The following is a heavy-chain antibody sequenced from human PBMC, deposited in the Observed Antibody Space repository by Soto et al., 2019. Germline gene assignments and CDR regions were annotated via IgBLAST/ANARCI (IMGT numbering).Heavy chain of an antibody. Sequence: QVQLVESGGGLVKPGGSLRLSCAASGFTFSDHYMSWIRQAPGKGLEWVSYISSSSSYTDYADSVKGRFTISRDNAKNSLYLQMNSLRAEDTAVYYCARDYYDSSGYYPNSYYYGLDVWAQGTTVTVSS. CDR3: ARDYYDSSGYYPNSYYYGLDV. CDR1: GFTFSDHY. J-gene: IGHJ6*02. D-gene: IGHD3-22*01. CDR2: ISSSSSYT. V-gene: IGHV3-11*06.